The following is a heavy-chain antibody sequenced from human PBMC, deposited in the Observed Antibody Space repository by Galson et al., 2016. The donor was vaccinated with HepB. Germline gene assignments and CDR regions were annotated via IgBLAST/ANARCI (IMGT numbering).Heavy chain of an antibody. V-gene: IGHV3-74*01. D-gene: IGHD4-23*01. J-gene: IGHJ5*02. CDR1: GFAFSSHW. CDR2: INSDGTIS. Sequence: SLRLSCAASGFAFSSHWMHWVRQDLGKGLVWVSRINSDGTISNYADSVKGRFTISRDNAKNTLYLQMNSLRAEDTAVYFCVREHSVVPTTAYSWFDPWGRGTLVTVSS. CDR3: VREHSVVPTTAYSWFDP.